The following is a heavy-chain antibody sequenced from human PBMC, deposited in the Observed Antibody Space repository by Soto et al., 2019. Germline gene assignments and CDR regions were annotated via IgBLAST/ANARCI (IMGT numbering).Heavy chain of an antibody. Sequence: QVQLVESGGGVVQPGRSLRLSCAASGFTFSSYAMHWVRQAPGKGLEWVAVISYDGSNKYYADSVKGRFTISRDNSKNSLYLQMNSLRAEDTAVYYCARDRGANYYCYGMDVWGQGTTVTVSS. V-gene: IGHV3-30-3*01. J-gene: IGHJ6*02. CDR2: ISYDGSNK. CDR3: ARDRGANYYCYGMDV. D-gene: IGHD1-26*01. CDR1: GFTFSSYA.